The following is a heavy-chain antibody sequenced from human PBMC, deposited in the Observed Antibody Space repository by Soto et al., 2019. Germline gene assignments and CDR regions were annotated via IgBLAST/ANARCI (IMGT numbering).Heavy chain of an antibody. D-gene: IGHD1-26*01. J-gene: IGHJ5*02. CDR3: ARDRKIVGANNWFDP. CDR2: ISSSSSYI. Sequence: EVQLVESGGGLVKPGGSLRLSCAASGFTFSSYSMNWVRQAPGKGLEWVSSISSSSSYIYYADSVKGRFTISRDNAKNSLYLQMNSLRAEDTAVYYCARDRKIVGANNWFDPWGQGTLVTVSS. V-gene: IGHV3-21*01. CDR1: GFTFSSYS.